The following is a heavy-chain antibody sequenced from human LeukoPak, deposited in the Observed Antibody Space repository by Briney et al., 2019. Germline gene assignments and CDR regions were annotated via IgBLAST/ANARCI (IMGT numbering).Heavy chain of an antibody. J-gene: IGHJ4*02. Sequence: GGSLRLSCVASGFTFSNAWMSWVRQAPGKGLEWVGRIKSKTDGGTTDHAAPVKGRYTISRDDSKNTLYLQMNSLKTEDTAVYYCTTYFSYYFDYWGQGTLVTVSS. CDR2: IKSKTDGGTT. D-gene: IGHD2/OR15-2a*01. CDR3: TTYFSYYFDY. CDR1: GFTFSNAW. V-gene: IGHV3-15*01.